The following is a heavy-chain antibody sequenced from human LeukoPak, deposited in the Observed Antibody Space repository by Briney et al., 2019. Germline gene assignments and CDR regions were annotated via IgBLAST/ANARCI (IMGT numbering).Heavy chain of an antibody. V-gene: IGHV4-4*09. CDR3: AAGNSEGFDY. Sequence: SETLSLTCTVSGGSISSYYWSWIRQPPGKGLEWIGYIYTSGSTNYNPSLKSRVTISVDTSKNQFSLKLSSVTAADTVVYYCAAGNSEGFDYWGQGTLVTVSS. CDR2: IYTSGST. D-gene: IGHD4-23*01. J-gene: IGHJ4*02. CDR1: GGSISSYY.